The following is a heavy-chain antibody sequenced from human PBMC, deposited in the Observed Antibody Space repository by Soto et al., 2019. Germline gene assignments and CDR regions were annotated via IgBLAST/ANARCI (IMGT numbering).Heavy chain of an antibody. CDR2: IIPIFGTA. Sequence: SVKVSCKASGGTFSSYAISWVRQAPGQGLEWMGGIIPIFGTANYAQKFQGRVTITADESTSTAYMELSSLRSEDTAVYYCARGRAPIPDDFWSGYQGGMDVWGQGTTVTVSS. CDR3: ARGRAPIPDDFWSGYQGGMDV. D-gene: IGHD3-3*01. J-gene: IGHJ6*02. V-gene: IGHV1-69*13. CDR1: GGTFSSYA.